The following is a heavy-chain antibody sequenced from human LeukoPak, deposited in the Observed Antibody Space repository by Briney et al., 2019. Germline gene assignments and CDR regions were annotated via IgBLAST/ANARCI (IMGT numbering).Heavy chain of an antibody. CDR2: TKSDGSST. CDR3: AKEGADYDILTGYYTALYYFDY. V-gene: IGHV3-74*01. CDR1: GFTFSNHW. Sequence: GGSLRLSCAASGFTFSNHWMHWVRQAPGKGLVWVSRTKSDGSSTTYADSVKGRFTISRDNSKNTLYLQMNSLRAEDTAVYYCAKEGADYDILTGYYTALYYFDYWGQGTLVTVSS. D-gene: IGHD3-9*01. J-gene: IGHJ4*02.